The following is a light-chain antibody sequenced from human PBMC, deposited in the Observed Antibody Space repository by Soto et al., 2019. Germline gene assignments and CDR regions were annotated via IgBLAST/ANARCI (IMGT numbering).Light chain of an antibody. Sequence: DVQMTQSPSTLSASVGDRVTITCRASQSISKHLAWYQLRPGKAPRLLIYYASTLDRGVPSRFSGSGSGTECTLTIISLQPDDFATYYCQQYASFSPAFGQGTKV. CDR1: QSISKH. CDR3: QQYASFSPA. J-gene: IGKJ1*01. CDR2: YAS. V-gene: IGKV1-5*01.